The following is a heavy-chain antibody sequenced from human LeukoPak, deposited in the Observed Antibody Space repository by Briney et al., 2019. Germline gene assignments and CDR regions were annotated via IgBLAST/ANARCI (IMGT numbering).Heavy chain of an antibody. D-gene: IGHD5-18*01. Sequence: ASVKVSCKASGYTFTSYGISWVRQAPGQGLEWMGWISAYNGNTNYAQKLQGRVTMTTDTSTSTVYMDLSRLRSDDTAVYYCAKTSEIQLWPSYVDYWGQGTLVTVSS. V-gene: IGHV1-18*01. CDR1: GYTFTSYG. CDR2: ISAYNGNT. J-gene: IGHJ4*02. CDR3: AKTSEIQLWPSYVDY.